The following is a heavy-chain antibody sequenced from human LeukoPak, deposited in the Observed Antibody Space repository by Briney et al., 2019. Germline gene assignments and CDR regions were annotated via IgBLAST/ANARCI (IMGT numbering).Heavy chain of an antibody. CDR2: IWYDGSNK. CDR3: ARDWYYGSGSFDY. J-gene: IGHJ4*02. D-gene: IGHD3-10*01. CDR1: GFTFSSYG. Sequence: GSLRLSCAASGFTFSSYGMHWVRQAPGKGLEWMAVIWYDGSNKYYADSVKGRFTISRDNSKNTLYLQMNSLRAEDTAVYYCARDWYYGSGSFDYWGQGTLVTVSS. V-gene: IGHV3-33*01.